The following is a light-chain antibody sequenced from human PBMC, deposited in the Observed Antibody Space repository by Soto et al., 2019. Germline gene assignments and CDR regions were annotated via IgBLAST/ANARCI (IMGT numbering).Light chain of an antibody. CDR3: KKCIESLRT. Sequence: DIVMTQTPLSLTVTPGQPASISCKSSHSLLHSDGKTYLYWFLQKPGQPPQLLIYEVSTRFSGVPDRFSGSGSGTDFTLTISRVEAEDVGIYYCKKCIESLRTFGQGTKVEI. CDR1: HSLLHSDGKTY. CDR2: EVS. J-gene: IGKJ1*01. V-gene: IGKV2D-29*01.